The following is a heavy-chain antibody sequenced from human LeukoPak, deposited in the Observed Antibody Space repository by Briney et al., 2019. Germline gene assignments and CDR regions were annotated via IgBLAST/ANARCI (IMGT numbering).Heavy chain of an antibody. V-gene: IGHV5-51*01. Sequence: GESLKISCKGSGYRFTSYWIGWVRQMPGKGLEWMGIIYPGDSDTRYSPSFQGQVTISADKSISTAYLQWSSLKASDTAMYYCARSSSGTYYKQDNTFDYWGQGTLVTVSS. D-gene: IGHD3-10*01. J-gene: IGHJ4*02. CDR3: ARSSSGTYYKQDNTFDY. CDR2: IYPGDSDT. CDR1: GYRFTSYW.